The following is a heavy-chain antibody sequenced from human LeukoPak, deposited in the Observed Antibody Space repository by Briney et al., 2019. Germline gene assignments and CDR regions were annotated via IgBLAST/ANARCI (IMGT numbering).Heavy chain of an antibody. CDR3: ARMGVSYCGGDCYDEHAFDI. Sequence: ASVKVSCKASGYTFTGYYIHWVRQAPGQGLEWMGWINPNSGGTYYAQKFQGRVTMTSDTSISTAYMELSRLRSDDTAVYYCARMGVSYCGGDCYDEHAFDIWGQGTMVTVSS. D-gene: IGHD2-21*02. V-gene: IGHV1-2*02. J-gene: IGHJ3*02. CDR2: INPNSGGT. CDR1: GYTFTGYY.